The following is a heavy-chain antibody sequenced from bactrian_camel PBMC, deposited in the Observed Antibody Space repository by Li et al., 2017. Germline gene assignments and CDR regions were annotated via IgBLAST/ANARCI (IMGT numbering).Heavy chain of an antibody. CDR1: GLGRLFSKSS. CDR2: VFGDSSKT. V-gene: IGHV3-2*01. J-gene: IGHJ4*01. CDR3: TTGDKWYPW. Sequence: HVQLVESGGALVQPAGSLRLSCAVSGLGRLFSKSSVTWVRQGPGKGLEWVSTVFGDSSKTLYADAVKGRFTLSRDNAENTVYLQMDSLKSEDTALYFCTTGDKWYPWWGQGTQVTVS. D-gene: IGHD2*01.